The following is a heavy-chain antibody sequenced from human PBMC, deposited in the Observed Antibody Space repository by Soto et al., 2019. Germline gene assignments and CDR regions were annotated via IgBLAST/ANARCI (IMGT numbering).Heavy chain of an antibody. J-gene: IGHJ5*02. V-gene: IGHV1-69*13. CDR3: ARGYCSGGSCYANWFDP. CDR2: IIPIFGTA. Sequence: ASVKVSCKASGGAFSSYAISWVRQAPGQGLEWMGGIIPIFGTANYAQKFQGRVTITADESTSTAYMELSSLRSEDTAVYYCARGYCSGGSCYANWFDPWGQGTLVTVSS. D-gene: IGHD2-15*01. CDR1: GGAFSSYA.